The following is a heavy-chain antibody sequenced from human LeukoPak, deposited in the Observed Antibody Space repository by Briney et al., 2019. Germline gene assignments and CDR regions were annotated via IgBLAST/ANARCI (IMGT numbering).Heavy chain of an antibody. J-gene: IGHJ4*02. V-gene: IGHV3-30*04. Sequence: GGSLRLSCAASGFTFSSYAMHWVRQAPGKGLEWVAHISYDESNTFYADSVKGRFTISRDNSKNTLYLQMNSLRVEDTAVYYCARDGDGDYVFSYYFDYWGQGTLVTVSS. D-gene: IGHD4-17*01. CDR3: ARDGDGDYVFSYYFDY. CDR1: GFTFSSYA. CDR2: ISYDESNT.